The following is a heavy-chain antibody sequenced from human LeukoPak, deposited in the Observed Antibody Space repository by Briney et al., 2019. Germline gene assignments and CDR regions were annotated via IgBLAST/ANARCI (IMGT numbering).Heavy chain of an antibody. Sequence: GGSLRLSCAASGFTFDDYAMHWVRQAPGKGLEWVSGISWNSGSIGYADSVKGRFTISRDNAKNSLYLQMNSLRVEDTAMYYCVRWDCTSSSCSDGFDIWGQGTMVTVSS. CDR2: ISWNSGSI. V-gene: IGHV3-9*01. D-gene: IGHD2-2*01. CDR3: VRWDCTSSSCSDGFDI. J-gene: IGHJ3*02. CDR1: GFTFDDYA.